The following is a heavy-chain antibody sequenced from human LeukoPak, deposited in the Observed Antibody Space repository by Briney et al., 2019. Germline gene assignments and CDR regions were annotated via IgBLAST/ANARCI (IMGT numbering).Heavy chain of an antibody. V-gene: IGHV3-23*01. Sequence: GVSLRLSCAASGVTFSSYAMNWVRQAPGKGLEWVSGISGSAGSTYYADSVKGRFSISRDNSKNSLYLQMNSLRAEDTAVYYCAKGGRSDIKYGMDVWGQGTTVTVSS. CDR1: GVTFSSYA. J-gene: IGHJ6*02. CDR3: AKGGRSDIKYGMDV. D-gene: IGHD3-3*01. CDR2: ISGSAGST.